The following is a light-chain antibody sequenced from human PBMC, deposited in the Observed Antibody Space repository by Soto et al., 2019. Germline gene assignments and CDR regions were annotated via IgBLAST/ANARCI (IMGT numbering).Light chain of an antibody. CDR2: AAS. J-gene: IGKJ3*01. CDR1: QGIRNF. Sequence: DIQMTQSPTSLSASVGDRVTITCRASQGIRNFVAWYQQKPGKAPTLLIYAASALQSGVPSRFSGSGSGTYFTLTINSLQPEDVATSSCQKYSSVPVFGPGTKVEIK. V-gene: IGKV1-27*01. CDR3: QKYSSVPV.